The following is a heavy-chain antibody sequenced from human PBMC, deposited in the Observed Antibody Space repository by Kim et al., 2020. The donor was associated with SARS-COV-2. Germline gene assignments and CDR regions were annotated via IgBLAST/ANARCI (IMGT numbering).Heavy chain of an antibody. CDR3: AKISGSYGY. D-gene: IGHD1-26*01. CDR2: GST. J-gene: IGHJ4*02. V-gene: IGHV3-23*01. Sequence: GSTYYADSVKGRFTISRDNSKNTLYLQMNSLRAEDTAVYYCAKISGSYGYWGQGTLVTVSS.